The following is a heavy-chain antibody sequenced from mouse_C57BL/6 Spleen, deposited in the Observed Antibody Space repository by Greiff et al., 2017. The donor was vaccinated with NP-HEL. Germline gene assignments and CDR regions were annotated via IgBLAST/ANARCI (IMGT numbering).Heavy chain of an antibody. J-gene: IGHJ3*01. CDR2: IDPSDSYT. D-gene: IGHD1-1*01. CDR1: GYTFTSYW. V-gene: IGHV1-69*01. Sequence: QVQLQQPGAELVMPGASVKLSCKASGYTFTSYWMHWVKQRPGQGLEWIGEIDPSDSYTNYNQKFKGKSTLTVDKSSSTAYMQLSSLTSEDSAVYYCARGGGSSSAWFAYWGQGTLVTVSA. CDR3: ARGGGSSSAWFAY.